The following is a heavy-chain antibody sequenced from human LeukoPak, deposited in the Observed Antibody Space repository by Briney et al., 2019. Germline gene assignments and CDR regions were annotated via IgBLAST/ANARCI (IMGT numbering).Heavy chain of an antibody. V-gene: IGHV3-53*01. J-gene: IGHJ4*02. Sequence: PGGSLRLSCAASGFTVRSNYMKWVRQAPGKGLEWVSVIYTGGTTYYADSVKGRFTISRDNSKNTMYLQMNSLRAEDTAIYYCTSARGLCEDYWGQGTLVTVPP. CDR2: IYTGGTT. CDR3: TSARGLCEDY. D-gene: IGHD3/OR15-3a*01. CDR1: GFTVRSNY.